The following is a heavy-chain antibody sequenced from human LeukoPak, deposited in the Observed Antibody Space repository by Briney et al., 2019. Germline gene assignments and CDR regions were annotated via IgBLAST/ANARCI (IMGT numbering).Heavy chain of an antibody. CDR2: ISSSSYI. D-gene: IGHD3-22*01. V-gene: IGHV3-21*01. CDR3: SREDDYYGSSGYYGGFGE. Sequence: GGSLRLSCAASGFTFSSYSMNWVRQAPGKGLEWVSSISSSSYIYYADSVKGRFTISRDNAKNSLYLQMNSLRAEDTAVYYCSREDDYYGSSGYYGGFGEWGQGTLVTVSS. CDR1: GFTFSSYS. J-gene: IGHJ4*02.